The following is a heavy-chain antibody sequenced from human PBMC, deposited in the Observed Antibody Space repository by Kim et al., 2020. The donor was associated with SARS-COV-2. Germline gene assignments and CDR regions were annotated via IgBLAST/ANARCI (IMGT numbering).Heavy chain of an antibody. J-gene: IGHJ5*02. CDR1: GFTFSSYS. D-gene: IGHD6-13*01. Sequence: GGSLRLSCAASGFTFSSYSMNWVRQAPGKGLEWVSSISSSSSYIYYADSVKGRFTISRDNAKNSLYLQMNSLRAEDTAVYYCARDRIAAAGTVPHWFDPWGQGTLVTVSS. V-gene: IGHV3-21*01. CDR3: ARDRIAAAGTVPHWFDP. CDR2: ISSSSSYI.